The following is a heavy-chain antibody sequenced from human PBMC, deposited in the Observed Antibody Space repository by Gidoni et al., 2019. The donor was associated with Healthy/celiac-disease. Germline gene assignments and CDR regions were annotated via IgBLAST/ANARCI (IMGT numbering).Heavy chain of an antibody. D-gene: IGHD4-17*01. CDR3: ARDDDDYGDYYFDY. CDR1: GLTCSSYG. J-gene: IGHJ4*02. V-gene: IGHV3-33*01. CDR2: LWYDGSNK. Sequence: VQLLESGGGVVQTARSLRLSCAASGLTCSSYGMHWVRQAPGKGLEWVAGLWYDGSNKYYADSVKGRFTIARDKSKDTLYLQMNSLRAEDTAVYYCARDDDDYGDYYFDYWGQGTLVTVSS.